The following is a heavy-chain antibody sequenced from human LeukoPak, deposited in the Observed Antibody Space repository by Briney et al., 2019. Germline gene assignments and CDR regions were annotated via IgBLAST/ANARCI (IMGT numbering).Heavy chain of an antibody. CDR2: INPNSGGT. CDR3: ARNRGSYFSDAFDI. V-gene: IGHV1-2*02. CDR1: GYTFTGYY. D-gene: IGHD1-26*01. Sequence: ASVTVSCTASGYTFTGYYIHWVRQAPGQGLEWMGWINPNSGGTNYAQKFQGRVTMTRDTSISTAYMELSRLRSDDTAVYYCARNRGSYFSDAFDIWGQGTMVTVSS. J-gene: IGHJ3*02.